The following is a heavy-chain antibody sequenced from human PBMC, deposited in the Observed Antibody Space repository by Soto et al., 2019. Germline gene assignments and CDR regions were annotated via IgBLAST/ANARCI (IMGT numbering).Heavy chain of an antibody. CDR3: AGAMVRTVTHFCYFDY. CDR1: GFTFNNYG. Sequence: EEQLLESGGGLVQPGGSLRLSCATSGFTFNNYGMSWVRQAPGKGLEWVSGISGSGGSTYYADSVTGRFTISRDNSKNTLYLQMNRRRAEDTAVYYWAGAMVRTVTHFCYFDYWGQGTLVTVSS. CDR2: ISGSGGST. V-gene: IGHV3-23*01. D-gene: IGHD3-10*01. J-gene: IGHJ4*02.